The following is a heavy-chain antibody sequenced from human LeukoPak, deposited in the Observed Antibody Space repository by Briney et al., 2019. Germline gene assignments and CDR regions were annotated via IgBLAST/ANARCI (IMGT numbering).Heavy chain of an antibody. D-gene: IGHD4-11*01. J-gene: IGHJ4*02. Sequence: GGSLRLSCAASGFIFSNYWMSWVRQAPGRGLEWVANIKRDGSEKYYVDSAKGRFTISRDNAKHSLYLQMNSLRAEDTAVYYCVRDKDYTIDYWGQGSLVTVSS. CDR1: GFIFSNYW. CDR2: IKRDGSEK. CDR3: VRDKDYTIDY. V-gene: IGHV3-7*01.